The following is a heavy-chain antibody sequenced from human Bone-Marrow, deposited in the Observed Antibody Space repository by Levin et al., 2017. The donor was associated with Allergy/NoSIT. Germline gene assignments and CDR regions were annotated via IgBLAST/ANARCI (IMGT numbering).Heavy chain of an antibody. J-gene: IGHJ5*02. D-gene: IGHD3-3*01. Sequence: ASVKVSCKASGYTFTSYGISWVRQAPGQGLEWMGWISAYNGNTNYAQKLQGRVTMTTDTSTSTAYMELRSLRSDDTAVYYCARGVGYYDFWSGYLPGNWFDPWGQGTLVTVSS. V-gene: IGHV1-18*01. CDR1: GYTFTSYG. CDR2: ISAYNGNT. CDR3: ARGVGYYDFWSGYLPGNWFDP.